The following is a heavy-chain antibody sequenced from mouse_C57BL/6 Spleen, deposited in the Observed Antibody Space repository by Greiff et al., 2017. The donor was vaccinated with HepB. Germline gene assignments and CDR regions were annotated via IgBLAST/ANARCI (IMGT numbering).Heavy chain of an antibody. J-gene: IGHJ2*01. Sequence: VQLQQSGAELARPGASVKMSCKASGYTFTSYTMHWVKQRPGQGLEWIGYINPSSGYTKYNQKFKDKATLTADKSSSTAYIQLSSLTSEDSAVYYCARAGTPDYFDYWGQGTTLTVSS. V-gene: IGHV1-4*01. CDR2: INPSSGYT. CDR3: ARAGTPDYFDY. CDR1: GYTFTSYT. D-gene: IGHD4-1*01.